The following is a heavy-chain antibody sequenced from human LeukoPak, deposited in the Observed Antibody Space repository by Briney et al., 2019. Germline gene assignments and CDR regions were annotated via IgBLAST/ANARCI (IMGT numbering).Heavy chain of an antibody. D-gene: IGHD6-13*01. Sequence: ASVKVSCKASGYTFTSYYMHWVRQAPGQGLEWMGIINPSGGSTSYAQKFQGRVTMTRDTSTSTVYMELSSLRSEDTAVYYSARGELTSSSWYSDDAFDIWGQGTMVTVSS. CDR3: ARGELTSSSWYSDDAFDI. J-gene: IGHJ3*02. V-gene: IGHV1-46*01. CDR1: GYTFTSYY. CDR2: INPSGGST.